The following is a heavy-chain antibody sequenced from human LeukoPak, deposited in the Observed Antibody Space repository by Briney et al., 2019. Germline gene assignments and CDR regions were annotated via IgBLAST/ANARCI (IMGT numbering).Heavy chain of an antibody. CDR2: IYPGDSDT. D-gene: IGHD6-13*01. CDR3: ARQGSSWSHFDY. Sequence: GGSLRLSCKGSGYSFSSYWIDWVRQMPGKGLEWMGIIYPGDSDTRYSPSFQGQVTISADKSISTAYLQWSSLKASDTAMHYCARQGSSWSHFDYWGQGTLVTVSS. CDR1: GYSFSSYW. V-gene: IGHV5-51*01. J-gene: IGHJ4*02.